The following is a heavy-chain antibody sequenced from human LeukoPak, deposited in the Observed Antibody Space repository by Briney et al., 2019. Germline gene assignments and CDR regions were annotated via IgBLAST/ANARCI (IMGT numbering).Heavy chain of an antibody. CDR1: GYTFISYG. Sequence: ASVKVSCKASGYTFISYGISWVRQAPGRGLEWMGWISAYNGNTDYAQNLQGRATMTTDTSTSTAYMELRSLRSDDTAVYYCARTGGGGSIAARLHYYYMDVWGKGTTVTVSS. CDR2: ISAYNGNT. D-gene: IGHD6-6*01. J-gene: IGHJ6*03. V-gene: IGHV1-18*01. CDR3: ARTGGGGSIAARLHYYYMDV.